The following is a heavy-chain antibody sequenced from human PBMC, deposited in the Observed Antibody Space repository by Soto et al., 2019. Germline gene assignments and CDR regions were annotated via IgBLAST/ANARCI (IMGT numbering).Heavy chain of an antibody. J-gene: IGHJ4*02. CDR3: AHSCYDTSAYSFEY. CDR2: IYWDDDN. Sequence: QITLKESGPTLVKPTQTLTLTCSFSGFSLSSSRVGVGWIRQPPGKALEWLALIYWDDDNRYSPSLKSRLTITKDTSKNQVVLTMSNMDPVDTGTYYCAHSCYDTSAYSFEYWGQGTLVTVSS. D-gene: IGHD3-22*01. V-gene: IGHV2-5*02. CDR1: GFSLSSSRVG.